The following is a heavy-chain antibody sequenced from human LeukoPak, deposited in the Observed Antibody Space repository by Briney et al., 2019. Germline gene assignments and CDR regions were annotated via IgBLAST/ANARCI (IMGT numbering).Heavy chain of an antibody. Sequence: SVTVSFKSSACTFSSYAISWVRQAPGQGLEWMGRIIPILGIANYAQKFQGRVTITADKSTSTAYMELSSLRSEDTAVYYCAKGGTPDYWGQGTLVTVSS. J-gene: IGHJ4*02. CDR1: ACTFSSYA. D-gene: IGHD1-26*01. V-gene: IGHV1-69*04. CDR3: AKGGTPDY. CDR2: IIPILGIA.